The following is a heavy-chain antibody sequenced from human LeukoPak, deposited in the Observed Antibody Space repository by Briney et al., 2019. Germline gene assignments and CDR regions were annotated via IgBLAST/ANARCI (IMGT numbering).Heavy chain of an antibody. Sequence: ASVKVSCKASGYTFTGYYMHWVRQAPGQGLEWMGWINPNSGGTNYAQKFQGRVTMTRDTSISTAYMELSRLRSDDTAVYYCARDHIPGDTYASHALQYYFDYWGQGTLVTVSS. D-gene: IGHD5-18*01. CDR2: INPNSGGT. V-gene: IGHV1-2*02. CDR3: ARDHIPGDTYASHALQYYFDY. J-gene: IGHJ4*02. CDR1: GYTFTGYY.